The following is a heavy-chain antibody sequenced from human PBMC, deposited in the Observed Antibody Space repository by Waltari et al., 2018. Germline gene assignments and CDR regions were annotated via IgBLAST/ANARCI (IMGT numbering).Heavy chain of an antibody. J-gene: IGHJ3*02. CDR3: ARSSPGYYDSSGSPDAFDI. CDR1: GGSISSYY. D-gene: IGHD3-22*01. V-gene: IGHV4-59*01. Sequence: QVQLQESGSGLVKPSETLSLTCTVSGGSISSYYWSWIRQPPGTGLEWIGYIYYSGSTNYNPPLKGRVTIAVDTSKDQFALKLSSVTAADTAVYYCARSSPGYYDSSGSPDAFDIWGQGTMVTVSS. CDR2: IYYSGST.